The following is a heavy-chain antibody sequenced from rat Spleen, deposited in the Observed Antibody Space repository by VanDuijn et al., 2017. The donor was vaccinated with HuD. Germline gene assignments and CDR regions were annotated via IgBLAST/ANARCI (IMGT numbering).Heavy chain of an antibody. CDR3: TTGAGTWFAY. V-gene: IGHV5-27*01. CDR1: EFTFSNYY. D-gene: IGHD1-12*02. Sequence: EVQLVESGGGLVQPGRSLKLSCAASEFTFSNYYMAWVRQAPTKGLEWVAYISSGGVTTYYRDSVKGRFTISRDNARSTLYLQMDTLRSEDTATYYCTTGAGTWFAYWGQGTLVTVSS. J-gene: IGHJ3*01. CDR2: ISSGGVTT.